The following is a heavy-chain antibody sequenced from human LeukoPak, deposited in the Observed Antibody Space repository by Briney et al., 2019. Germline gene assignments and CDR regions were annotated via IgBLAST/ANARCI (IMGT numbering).Heavy chain of an antibody. Sequence: SETLSLTCIVSGGSISTSAYYWGWIRQPPGEGLQWMGSIYYSGNTYYNSSLKSRVTISVDTSTSQFSLRLSSVTAADTAVYYCARDPSFPPYDYVWGSYYYGMDVWGQGTTVTVSS. CDR3: ARDPSFPPYDYVWGSYYYGMDV. CDR1: GGSISTSAYY. V-gene: IGHV4-39*02. D-gene: IGHD3-16*01. J-gene: IGHJ6*02. CDR2: IYYSGNT.